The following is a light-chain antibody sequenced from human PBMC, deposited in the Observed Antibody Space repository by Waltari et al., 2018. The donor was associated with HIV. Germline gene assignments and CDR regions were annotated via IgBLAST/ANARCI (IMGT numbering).Light chain of an antibody. J-gene: IGLJ3*02. V-gene: IGLV1-44*01. CDR3: AAWDDSLNGPL. CDR2: SDN. Sequence: QSVLTQPPSASGTPGQRVTISCSGSSSNIGSNAVNWSKQVPGPAPKLLIYSDNQRPSGVPDRFSGSKSGTSASLAISGLQSEDEANYYCAAWDDSLNGPLFGGGTKLTVL. CDR1: SSNIGSNA.